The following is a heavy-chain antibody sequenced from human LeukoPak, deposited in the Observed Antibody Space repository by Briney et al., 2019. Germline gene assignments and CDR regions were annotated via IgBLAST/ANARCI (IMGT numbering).Heavy chain of an antibody. CDR3: ASSETGWFDP. D-gene: IGHD1-1*01. Sequence: DPSQTLSLTCAVSGGSISSGGYSWRWIRQPPGKGLEWIGYIYHSGSTYYNPSLKSRVTISVDRSKNQFSLKLSSVTAADTAVYYCASSETGWFDPWGQGTLVTVSS. J-gene: IGHJ5*02. CDR1: GGSISSGGYS. V-gene: IGHV4-30-2*01. CDR2: IYHSGST.